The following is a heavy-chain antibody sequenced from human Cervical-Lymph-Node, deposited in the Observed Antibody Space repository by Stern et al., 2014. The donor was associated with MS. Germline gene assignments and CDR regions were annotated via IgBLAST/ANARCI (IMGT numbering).Heavy chain of an antibody. CDR3: ARGPTYDYIDY. CDR1: GFTISPYT. Sequence: VQLVQSGGGLAKPGGSLRLSCAASGFTISPYTMNWVRQAPGKGLEWVSSSGTTTRTTYYADSVRGRFTISRDNAKNLLFLQMNSLRAEDTVVYYCARGPTYDYIDYWGQGTLVTVSS. CDR2: SGTTTRTT. J-gene: IGHJ4*02. V-gene: IGHV3-21*06. D-gene: IGHD2-21*01.